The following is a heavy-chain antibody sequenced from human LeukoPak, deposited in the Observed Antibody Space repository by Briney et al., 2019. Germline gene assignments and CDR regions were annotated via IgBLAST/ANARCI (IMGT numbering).Heavy chain of an antibody. CDR1: GGSISSGSYY. Sequence: PSQTPSLTCTVSGGSISSGSYYWSWIRQPAGKGLEWIGRIYTSGSTNYNPSLKSRVTISVDTSKNQFSLKLTSVTTADTAVDYCARGGSSGREYGGQGTVVTVSA. D-gene: IGHD6-19*01. J-gene: IGHJ4*02. V-gene: IGHV4-61*02. CDR2: IYTSGST. CDR3: ARGGSSGREY.